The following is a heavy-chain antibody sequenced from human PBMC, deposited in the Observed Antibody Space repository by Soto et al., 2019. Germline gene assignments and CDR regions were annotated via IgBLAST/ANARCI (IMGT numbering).Heavy chain of an antibody. D-gene: IGHD3-10*01. CDR1: GFTFGSYE. J-gene: IGHJ6*02. V-gene: IGHV3-48*03. CDR3: ARTGGSGVSYYYFAMDV. Sequence: EVQLVESGGGLVQPGGSLRLSCAASGFTFGSYEMNWVRQAPGKGLEWVSYSSGSTIYYADSVKGRFTISRDNAKNSLYRQMNSLRAEDTAVYYCARTGGSGVSYYYFAMDVWGQGTTVTVSS. CDR2: SSGSTI.